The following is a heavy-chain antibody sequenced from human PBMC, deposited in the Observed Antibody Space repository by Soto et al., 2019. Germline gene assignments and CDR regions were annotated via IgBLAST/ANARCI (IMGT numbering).Heavy chain of an antibody. D-gene: IGHD3-16*02. CDR2: MNPNSGNT. J-gene: IGHJ4*02. Sequence: ASVKVSCKASGYTFTSYDINWVRQATGQGLEWMGWMNPNSGNTGYAQKFQGRVTMTRTTSITTAYMELSSLRSEDTAVSYCARGNHLLSDYIWGSYRLGDYWGQGTLVTVSS. V-gene: IGHV1-8*01. CDR1: GYTFTSYD. CDR3: ARGNHLLSDYIWGSYRLGDY.